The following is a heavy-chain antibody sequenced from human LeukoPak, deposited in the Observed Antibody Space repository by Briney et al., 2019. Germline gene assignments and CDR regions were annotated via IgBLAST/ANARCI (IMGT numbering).Heavy chain of an antibody. J-gene: IGHJ4*02. CDR3: ARVKGGIAAAGNYFDY. V-gene: IGHV3-30-3*01. CDR1: RFTFNRYW. CDR2: VSYDGGSK. D-gene: IGHD6-13*01. Sequence: PGGSLRLSCAASRFTFNRYWMNWVRQAPGKGLEWVALVSYDGGSKYYADSVKGRITISRDNSKNTLHLQMNSLRTEDTAVYYCARVKGGIAAAGNYFDYWGQGTLVTVSS.